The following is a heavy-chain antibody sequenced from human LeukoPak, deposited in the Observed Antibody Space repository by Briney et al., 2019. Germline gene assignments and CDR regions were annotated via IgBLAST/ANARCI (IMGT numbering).Heavy chain of an antibody. CDR3: ARGATDTTRWFDP. V-gene: IGHV3-30*02. CDR1: GFTFSSYG. D-gene: IGHD1-7*01. J-gene: IGHJ5*02. CDR2: TQYDGSNK. Sequence: PGGSLRLSCAASGFTFSSYGMHWVRQAPGKGLEWVAYTQYDGSNKQYADSVKGRFTISRDNAKNSLYLQMNGLRAEDTAAYYCARGATDTTRWFDPWGQGTLVTVSS.